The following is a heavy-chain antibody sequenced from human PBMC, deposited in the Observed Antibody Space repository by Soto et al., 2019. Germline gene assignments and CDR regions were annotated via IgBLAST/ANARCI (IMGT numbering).Heavy chain of an antibody. CDR2: ISGSGGST. J-gene: IGHJ4*02. CDR1: GFTFSSYA. CDR3: AKLAGYSSSWYEGLFDY. V-gene: IGHV3-23*01. D-gene: IGHD6-13*01. Sequence: PGGSLRLSCAASGFTFSSYAMSWVRQAPGKGLEWVSAISGSGGSTYYADSVKGRFTISRDNSKNTLYLQTNSLRAEDTAVYYCAKLAGYSSSWYEGLFDYWGQGTLVTVSS.